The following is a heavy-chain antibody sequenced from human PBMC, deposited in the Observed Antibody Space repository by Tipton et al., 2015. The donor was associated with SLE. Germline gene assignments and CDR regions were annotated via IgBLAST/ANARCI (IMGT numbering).Heavy chain of an antibody. Sequence: GLVKPSETLSLTCTVSGGSISSHYWSWIRQPPGKGLEWIGYIYTTGSTNYNPSLRSRVTISLDTSKNQFSLKLSSVTAADTAVYYCARWGGTWYQGTFDYWGQGTLVTVSS. CDR2: IYTTGST. D-gene: IGHD2-2*01. CDR1: GGSISSHY. CDR3: ARWGGTWYQGTFDY. J-gene: IGHJ4*02. V-gene: IGHV4-4*09.